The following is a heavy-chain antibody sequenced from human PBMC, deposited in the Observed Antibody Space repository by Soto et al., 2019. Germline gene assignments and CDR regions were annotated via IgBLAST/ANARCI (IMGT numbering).Heavy chain of an antibody. J-gene: IGHJ4*02. D-gene: IGHD3-10*01. V-gene: IGHV3-30-3*01. Sequence: PGGSLRLSCAASGFTFSSYAVHGVRQAPGKGLEWVAVISYDGSNKYYADSVKGRFTIPRDNSKNTLYLQMNSLRAEDTAVYYSAKDRGFGTPGQLDYWGQGTLVTVSS. CDR3: AKDRGFGTPGQLDY. CDR1: GFTFSSYA. CDR2: ISYDGSNK.